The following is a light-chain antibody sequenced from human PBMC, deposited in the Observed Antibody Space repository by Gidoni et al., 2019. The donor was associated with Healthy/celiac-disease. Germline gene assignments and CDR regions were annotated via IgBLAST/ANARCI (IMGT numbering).Light chain of an antibody. CDR2: AAS. Sequence: QMTQSPSSLSASVGDRVTITCRASQSISSYLNWYQQKPGKAPKLLIYAASSLQSGVPSRFSGSGSGTDFTLTISSLQPEDFATYYCQQSYSTPLTVGGGTKVEIK. V-gene: IGKV1-39*01. CDR1: QSISSY. CDR3: QQSYSTPLT. J-gene: IGKJ4*01.